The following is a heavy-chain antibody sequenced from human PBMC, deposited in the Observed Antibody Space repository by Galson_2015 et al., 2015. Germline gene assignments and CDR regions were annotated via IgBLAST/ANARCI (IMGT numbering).Heavy chain of an antibody. CDR3: TSPLDSSGWYHMDY. CDR1: GFTFSSYA. D-gene: IGHD6-19*01. CDR2: ISGSGGST. Sequence: SLRLSCEASGFTFSSYAMSWVRQAPGKGLEWVSAISGSGGSTYYADSVKGRFTISRDNSKNTLYLKMKSLRAEDTAVYYCTSPLDSSGWYHMDYWGQGTLVTVSS. J-gene: IGHJ4*02. V-gene: IGHV3-23*01.